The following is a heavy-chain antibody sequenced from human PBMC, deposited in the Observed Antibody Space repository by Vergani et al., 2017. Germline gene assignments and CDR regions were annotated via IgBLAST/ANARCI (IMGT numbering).Heavy chain of an antibody. CDR2: DNSDGSST. V-gene: IGHV3-74*01. CDR1: GFTFSSYW. D-gene: IGHD6-19*01. CDR3: ARDTSIAVAGIWSFNDY. Sequence: EVQLVESGGGLVQPGGSLRLSCAASGFTFSSYWMHWVRQAPGKGLVWVSRDNSDGSSTSYADSVKGRFTISRDNAKNTLYLQMNSLRAEDTAVYYCARDTSIAVAGIWSFNDYWGQGTLVTVSS. J-gene: IGHJ4*02.